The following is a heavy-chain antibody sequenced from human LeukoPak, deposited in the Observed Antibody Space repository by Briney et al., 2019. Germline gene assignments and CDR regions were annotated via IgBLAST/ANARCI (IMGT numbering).Heavy chain of an antibody. D-gene: IGHD5-12*01. CDR3: ARDSGYDSDAFHI. CDR2: IFYSGST. V-gene: IGHV4-59*01. CDR1: GGPISSYY. Sequence: SETLSLTCTVSGGPISSYYWSWIRQPPGKGLEWIGYIFYSGSTRYNPSLKSRVTISVDTSKNQFSLKLSSVTAADTAVYYCARDSGYDSDAFHIWGQGTVVTVSS. J-gene: IGHJ3*02.